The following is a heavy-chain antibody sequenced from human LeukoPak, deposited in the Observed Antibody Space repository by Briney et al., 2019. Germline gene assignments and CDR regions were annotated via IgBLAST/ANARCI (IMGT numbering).Heavy chain of an antibody. CDR3: AKDQVIAAAGPGLD. CDR2: ISGGGSTI. V-gene: IGHV3-23*01. CDR1: GFTFSTYA. D-gene: IGHD6-13*01. J-gene: IGHJ4*02. Sequence: PGGSLRLSCAASGFTFSTYAMSWVRQAPGRGLEWVSVISGGGSTIYYADSVKGRFTISRDNSKNTLYLQMNSLRAEDTAVYYCAKDQVIAAAGPGLDWGQGTLVTVSS.